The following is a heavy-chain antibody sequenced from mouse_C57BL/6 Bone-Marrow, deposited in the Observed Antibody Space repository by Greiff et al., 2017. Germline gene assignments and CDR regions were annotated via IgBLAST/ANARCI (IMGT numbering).Heavy chain of an antibody. Sequence: QQSCKASGYTFTSYWMHWVKQRPGQGLEWIGEIDPSDSYTNYNQKFKGKSTLTVDKSSSTAYMQLSSLTSEDSAVYYCARGAQAPPDYWGQGTTLTVSS. D-gene: IGHD3-2*02. CDR1: GYTFTSYW. CDR2: IDPSDSYT. CDR3: ARGAQAPPDY. J-gene: IGHJ2*01. V-gene: IGHV1-69*01.